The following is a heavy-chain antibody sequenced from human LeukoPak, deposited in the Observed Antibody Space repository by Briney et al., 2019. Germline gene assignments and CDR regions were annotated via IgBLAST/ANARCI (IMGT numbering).Heavy chain of an antibody. J-gene: IGHJ4*02. CDR1: GGSISSSSYY. CDR3: ASSVQGDSSGYYYFDY. CDR2: IYYSGST. D-gene: IGHD3-22*01. Sequence: SETLSLTCTVSGGSISSSSYYWGWIRQPPGKGLEWIGSIYYSGSTNYNPSLKSRVTISVDTSKNQFSLKLSSVTAADTALYYCASSVQGDSSGYYYFDYWGQGTLVTVSS. V-gene: IGHV4-39*07.